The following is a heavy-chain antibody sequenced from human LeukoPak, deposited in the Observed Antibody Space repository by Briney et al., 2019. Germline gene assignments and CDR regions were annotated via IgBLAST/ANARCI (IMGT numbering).Heavy chain of an antibody. J-gene: IGHJ4*02. CDR3: ASGATYYYDSSGYRGFDY. Sequence: ASVKVSCKASGGTFSSYAISWVQQAPGQGLEWMGGIIPIFGTANYAQKFQGRVTITADESTSTAYMELSSLRSEDTAVYYCASGATYYYDSSGYRGFDYWGQGTLVTVSS. CDR2: IIPIFGTA. V-gene: IGHV1-69*13. D-gene: IGHD3-22*01. CDR1: GGTFSSYA.